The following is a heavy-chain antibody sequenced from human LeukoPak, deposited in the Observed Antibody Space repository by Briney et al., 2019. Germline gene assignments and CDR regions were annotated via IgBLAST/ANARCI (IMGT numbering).Heavy chain of an antibody. D-gene: IGHD4-17*01. CDR2: IYHSGST. V-gene: IGHV4-4*02. J-gene: IGHJ5*02. Sequence: SETLSLTCAVSGGSISSSNWWSWVRQPPGKGLEWIGEIYHSGSTNYNPSPKSRVTISVDTSKNQFSLKLSSVTAADTAVYYCARVRGTVTTRWFDPWGQGTLVTVSS. CDR3: ARVRGTVTTRWFDP. CDR1: GGSISSSNW.